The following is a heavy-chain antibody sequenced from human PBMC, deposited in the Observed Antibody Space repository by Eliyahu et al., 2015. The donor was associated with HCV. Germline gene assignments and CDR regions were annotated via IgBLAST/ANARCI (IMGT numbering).Heavy chain of an antibody. V-gene: IGHV1-69*08. CDR3: ARDWFLASSSWSRQDDAFDI. CDR1: GGTFSSYT. J-gene: IGHJ3*02. Sequence: QVQLVQSGAEVKKPGSSVKVSCKASGGTFSSYTISWVRQAPGQGLEWMGRIIPILGIANYAQKFQGRVTITADKSTSTAYMELSSLRSEDTAVYYCARDWFLASSSWSRQDDAFDIWGQGTMVTVSS. D-gene: IGHD6-13*01. CDR2: IIPILGIA.